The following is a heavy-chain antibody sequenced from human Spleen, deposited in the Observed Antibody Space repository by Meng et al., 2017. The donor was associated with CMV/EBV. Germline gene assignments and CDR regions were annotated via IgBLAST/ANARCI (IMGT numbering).Heavy chain of an antibody. CDR1: GFTFISYS. V-gene: IGHV3-23*01. D-gene: IGHD2-2*02. CDR2: GRSGGDK. Sequence: GGSLRLSCAASGFTFISYSMSWVRQAPGKGLGWVSAGRSGGDKFYADSVKGRFTISRDNSKNTLYLQMNSLRAEDTAVYYCAKELEYQLLYGYFDYWGQGTLVTVSS. CDR3: AKELEYQLLYGYFDY. J-gene: IGHJ4*02.